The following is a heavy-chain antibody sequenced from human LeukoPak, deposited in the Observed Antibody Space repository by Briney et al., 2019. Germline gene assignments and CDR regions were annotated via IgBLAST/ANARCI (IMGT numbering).Heavy chain of an antibody. D-gene: IGHD2-15*01. CDR2: IGSSSSYI. CDR3: ARENAYCSGGSCYGRWFDP. V-gene: IGHV3-21*01. Sequence: PGGSLRLSCAASGFTFSSYSMNWVRQAPGKGLEWVSSIGSSSSYIYYADSVKGRFTISRDNAKNSLYLQMNSLRAEDTAVYYCARENAYCSGGSCYGRWFDPWGQGTLVTVSS. J-gene: IGHJ5*02. CDR1: GFTFSSYS.